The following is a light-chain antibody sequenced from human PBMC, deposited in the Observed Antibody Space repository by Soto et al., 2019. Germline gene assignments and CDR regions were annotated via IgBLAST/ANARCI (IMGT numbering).Light chain of an antibody. CDR2: WAS. J-gene: IGKJ4*01. CDR3: QQYGYSPGLA. Sequence: DIVMTQSPDSLAVSLGERATINCKSSQSVLYSSNNKNYLAWYQQKPGQPPKLLIYWASTRESGVPDRFSGSGSGTDFTLTISRLEPEDFAVYYCQQYGYSPGLACGGGTKVDIK. V-gene: IGKV4-1*01. CDR1: QSVLYSSNNKNY.